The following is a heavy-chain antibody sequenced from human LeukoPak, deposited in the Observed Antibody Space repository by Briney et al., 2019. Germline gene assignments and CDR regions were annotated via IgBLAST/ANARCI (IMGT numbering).Heavy chain of an antibody. D-gene: IGHD5-18*01. CDR1: GFSLSTSGVG. Sequence: SGPTLVKPTQTLTLTCTFSGFSLSTSGVGVGWIRQPPGKALEWLALIYWDDDKRYSPSLKSRLTITKDTSKNQVVLTMTNMDPVDTATYYCAHKGWTQREGSWFDPWGQGTLVTVSS. J-gene: IGHJ5*02. CDR3: AHKGWTQREGSWFDP. V-gene: IGHV2-5*02. CDR2: IYWDDDK.